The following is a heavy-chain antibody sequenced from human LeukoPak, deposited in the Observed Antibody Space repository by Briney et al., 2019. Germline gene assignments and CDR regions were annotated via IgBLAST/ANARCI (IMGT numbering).Heavy chain of an antibody. CDR2: ISSSGSTK. J-gene: IGHJ4*02. D-gene: IGHD2-21*02. V-gene: IGHV3-48*03. Sequence: GGSLRLSCAASGFTFSSYEMNWVRQAPGKGLEWVSYISSSGSTKYYADSVKGRFTISRDNAKDSLYLQMNSLRAEDTAVYYCARDPDIHWGQGTLVTVSS. CDR1: GFTFSSYE. CDR3: ARDPDIH.